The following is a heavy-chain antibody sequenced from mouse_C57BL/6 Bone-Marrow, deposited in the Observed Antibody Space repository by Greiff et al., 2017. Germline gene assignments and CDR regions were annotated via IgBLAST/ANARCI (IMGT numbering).Heavy chain of an antibody. CDR3: TVRYPGY. CDR1: GFTFSNYW. V-gene: IGHV6-3*01. Sequence: EVHLVASGGGLVQPGGSMKLSCVASGFTFSNYWMNWVRQSPEKGLEWVAQIRLKSDNYATHYAESVKGRLTISRDDSKSSVYLQMINLRAEDTGIYYCTVRYPGYWGQGTTLTVSS. CDR2: IRLKSDNYAT. J-gene: IGHJ2*01. D-gene: IGHD1-1*01.